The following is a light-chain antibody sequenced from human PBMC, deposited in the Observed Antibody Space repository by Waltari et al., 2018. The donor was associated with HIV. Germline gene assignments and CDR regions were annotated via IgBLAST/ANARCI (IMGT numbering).Light chain of an antibody. CDR1: QSMSSY. CDR2: AAS. J-gene: IGKJ1*01. CDR3: QQTYSTPPT. Sequence: DIQMTQSPSSLSASVGDRVTITCRASQSMSSYLNWYQQKPGKAPKLLIYAASSFQSGVPSRFSGSGSGTDFTLTISSLQPEDFATYHCQQTYSTPPTFGQGTKVEIK. V-gene: IGKV1-39*01.